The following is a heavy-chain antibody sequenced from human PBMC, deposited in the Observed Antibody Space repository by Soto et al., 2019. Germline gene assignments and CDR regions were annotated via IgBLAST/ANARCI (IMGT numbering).Heavy chain of an antibody. CDR1: GDGFACCC. Sequence: GASAKVCWKACGDGFACCCRRWLQQAPEQGLEWMGWIATYNSNRNLAQKFQGRPTLTTDTSTSTAYMELKSLGYDDTAVYYCARVVRGVVNWFDPWGQGTLVTVSS. CDR3: ARVVRGVVNWFDP. V-gene: IGHV1-18*01. D-gene: IGHD3-10*01. J-gene: IGHJ5*02. CDR2: IATYNSNR.